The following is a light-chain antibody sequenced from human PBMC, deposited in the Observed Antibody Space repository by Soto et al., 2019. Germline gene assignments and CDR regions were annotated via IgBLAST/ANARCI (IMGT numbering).Light chain of an antibody. Sequence: DIQMTQSPSTLSASVGDRVTITCRASQNVGNWLAWYQQKPGKAPKLLIYDASSLQGGVPSRFSGSGSGTEFTLSISGLEPDDFATYYCQQYNSYLFGPGTKLDIK. J-gene: IGKJ3*01. CDR1: QNVGNW. V-gene: IGKV1-5*01. CDR2: DAS. CDR3: QQYNSYL.